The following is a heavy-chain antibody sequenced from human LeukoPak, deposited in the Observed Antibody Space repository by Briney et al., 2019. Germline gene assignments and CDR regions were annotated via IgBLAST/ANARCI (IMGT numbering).Heavy chain of an antibody. CDR3: ARVDEYDSGNLDF. J-gene: IGHJ4*02. CDR2: IYYSGST. V-gene: IGHV4-59*01. D-gene: IGHD3-10*01. CDR1: GGSISDYY. Sequence: SETLSLTCTVSGGSISDYYWSWIRQPPGKGLEWIGYIYYSGSTNYNPSLKSRVTISVDTSKSQFSLKLSSVTAADTAVYYCARVDEYDSGNLDFWGQGTLVTVSS.